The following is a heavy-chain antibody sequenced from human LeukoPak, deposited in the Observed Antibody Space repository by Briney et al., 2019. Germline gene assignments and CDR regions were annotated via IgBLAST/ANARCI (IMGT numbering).Heavy chain of an antibody. V-gene: IGHV3-7*01. CDR1: EFTFSNYW. CDR3: VRDGGVSGYDLLDY. J-gene: IGHJ4*02. CDR2: INQDGSEE. Sequence: PGGSLRLSCAASEFTFSNYWMSWVRQAPGKGLEWVAHINQDGSEEHYMDSVKARFIISRDNAKNSLSLQMDSLRAEDTAVYYCVRDGGVSGYDLLDYWGQGTLVTVSS. D-gene: IGHD5-12*01.